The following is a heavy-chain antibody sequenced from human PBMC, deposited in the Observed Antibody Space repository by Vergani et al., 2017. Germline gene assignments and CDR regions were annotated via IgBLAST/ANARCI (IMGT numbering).Heavy chain of an antibody. J-gene: IGHJ4*02. V-gene: IGHV4-34*01. Sequence: QVQLQQWGAGLLKPSETLSLTCAVYGGSFSGYYWSWIRQPPGKGLEWIGEINHSGSTNYNPSLKSRVTISVDTSKNQFSLKLSSVTAADTAVYYCARGRIYGDYEFDYWGQGTLVTVSS. CDR1: GGSFSGYY. D-gene: IGHD4-17*01. CDR3: ARGRIYGDYEFDY. CDR2: INHSGST.